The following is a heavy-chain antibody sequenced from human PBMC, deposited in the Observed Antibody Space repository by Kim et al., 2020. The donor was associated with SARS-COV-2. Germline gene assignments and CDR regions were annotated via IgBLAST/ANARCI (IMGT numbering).Heavy chain of an antibody. CDR2: IYYSGST. J-gene: IGHJ3*02. D-gene: IGHD6-13*01. Sequence: SETLSLTYTVSGGSISSYYWSWIRQPPGKGLEWIGYIYYSGSTNYNPSLKSRVTISVDTSKNQFSLKLSSVTAADTAVYYCARDLIAAAGKTRVFDIWG. CDR3: ARDLIAAAGKTRVFDI. CDR1: GGSISSYY. V-gene: IGHV4-59*13.